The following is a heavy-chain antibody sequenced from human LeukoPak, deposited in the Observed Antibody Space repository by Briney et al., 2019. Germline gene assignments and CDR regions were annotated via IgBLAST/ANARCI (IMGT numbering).Heavy chain of an antibody. CDR3: AKGPYCGGDCYFPDY. J-gene: IGHJ4*02. D-gene: IGHD2-21*02. V-gene: IGHV3-66*02. CDR1: GFTVSSNY. CDR2: IYSGGST. Sequence: GGSLRLSCAASGFTVSSNYMSWVRQAPGKGLEWVSVIYSGGSTYYADSVKGRFTISRDNSKNTLYLQMNSLRAEDTAVYYCAKGPYCGGDCYFPDYWGQGTLVTVSS.